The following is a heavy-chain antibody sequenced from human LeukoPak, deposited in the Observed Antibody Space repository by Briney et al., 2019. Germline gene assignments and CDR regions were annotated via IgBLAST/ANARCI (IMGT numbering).Heavy chain of an antibody. Sequence: PGGSLRLSCAASGFTFSSYEMNWVRQAPGKGLEGVSYIGSSGSTIHYADSVKGRFTISRDNAKNSLYLQMNSLRAEDTAVYYCARDCSSTSCPGYYYYYGMDVWGQGTTVTVSS. J-gene: IGHJ6*02. CDR3: ARDCSSTSCPGYYYYYGMDV. V-gene: IGHV3-48*03. CDR2: IGSSGSTI. CDR1: GFTFSSYE. D-gene: IGHD2-2*01.